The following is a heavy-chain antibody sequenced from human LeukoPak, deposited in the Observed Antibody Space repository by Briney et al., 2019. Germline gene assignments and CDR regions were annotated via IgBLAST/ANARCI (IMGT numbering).Heavy chain of an antibody. D-gene: IGHD2-21*02. J-gene: IGHJ4*02. CDR3: ARDGAYCGGDCKYYFDY. CDR1: GFTFSTYW. CDR2: IKQDGSEK. V-gene: IGHV3-7*01. Sequence: GGSLRLSCAASGFTFSTYWMTWVRQAPGKGLGWVANIKQDGSEKYYVDSVKGRFTISRDNAKNSLYLQMNSLRAEDTAVYYCARDGAYCGGDCKYYFDYWGQGTLVTVSS.